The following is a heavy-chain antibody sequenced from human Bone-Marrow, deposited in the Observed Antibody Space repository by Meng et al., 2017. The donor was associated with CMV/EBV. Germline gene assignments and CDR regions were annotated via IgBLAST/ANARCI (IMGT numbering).Heavy chain of an antibody. D-gene: IGHD3-22*01. CDR2: INHSGST. CDR3: ARGGEGPMGITNDAFDI. CDR1: GGSFSGYY. J-gene: IGHJ3*02. Sequence: GSLRLSCAVYGGSFSGYYWSWIRQPPGKGLEWIGEINHSGSTNYNPSLKSRVTISVDTSKNQFSLKLSSVTAADTAVYYCARGGEGPMGITNDAFDIWGQGKMV. V-gene: IGHV4-34*01.